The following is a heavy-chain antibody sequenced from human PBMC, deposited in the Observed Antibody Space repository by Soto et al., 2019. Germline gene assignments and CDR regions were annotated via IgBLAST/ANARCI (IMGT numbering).Heavy chain of an antibody. Sequence: RLSWXAGGFSFGDDAMHWVRQARGKGLEWVSGIIWNGDETDYADSIRGRFTISRDNTKNSLLLQMNSLIADDPALYYAATVGDSDLEGSILGAVDVWGQGTTVTVSS. D-gene: IGHD4-17*01. V-gene: IGHV3-9*01. CDR2: IIWNGDET. CDR1: GFSFGDDA. CDR3: ATVGDSDLEGSILGAVDV. J-gene: IGHJ6*02.